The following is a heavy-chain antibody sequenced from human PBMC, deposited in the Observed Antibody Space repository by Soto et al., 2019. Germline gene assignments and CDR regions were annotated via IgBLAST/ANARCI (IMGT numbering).Heavy chain of an antibody. Sequence: PGGSLRLSCAASGFTFSSYGMHWVRQAPGKGLEWVAVIWYDGSNKYYADSVKGRFTISRDNSKNTLYLQMNSLRAEDTAVYYCARDRDPQAYFDYSGHGTLVTVSS. CDR2: IWYDGSNK. CDR3: ARDRDPQAYFDY. J-gene: IGHJ4*01. CDR1: GFTFSSYG. V-gene: IGHV3-33*01.